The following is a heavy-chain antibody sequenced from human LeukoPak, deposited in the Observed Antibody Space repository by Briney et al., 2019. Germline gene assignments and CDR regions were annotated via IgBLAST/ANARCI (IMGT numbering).Heavy chain of an antibody. CDR1: GFTFGSYA. V-gene: IGHV3-23*01. J-gene: IGHJ4*02. CDR3: AKAWVDIVATDPFVY. D-gene: IGHD5-12*01. CDR2: ISGSGGST. Sequence: PGGSLRLSCAASGFTFGSYAMSWVRQAPGKGLEWVSAISGSGGSTYYADSVKGRFTISRDNSKNTLYLQMNSLRAEDTAVYYCAKAWVDIVATDPFVYWGQGTLVTVSS.